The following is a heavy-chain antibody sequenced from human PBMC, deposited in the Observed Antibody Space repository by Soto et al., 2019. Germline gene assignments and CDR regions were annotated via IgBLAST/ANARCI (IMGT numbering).Heavy chain of an antibody. J-gene: IGHJ5*02. V-gene: IGHV4-59*08. CDR1: GGSISSYY. CDR3: ARRAIPYNWFDP. D-gene: IGHD2-2*02. Sequence: QVQLQESGPGLVKPSETLSLTCTVSGGSISSYYWSWIRQPPGKGLEWIGYIYYSGSTNYNPSLTSRVTISVDTSKNQFSLKLSSVTAADTAVYYCARRAIPYNWFDPWGQGTLVTVSS. CDR2: IYYSGST.